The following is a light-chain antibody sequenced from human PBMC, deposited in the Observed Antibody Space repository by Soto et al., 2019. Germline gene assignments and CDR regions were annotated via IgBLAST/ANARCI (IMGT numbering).Light chain of an antibody. Sequence: EIVLTQSPATLSLSPGDRATLSCRASQSVRTYLAWYQQKPGQAPRLLIYDASNRATDIPDRFSGSGSGTDFTLTISSLDPEDFAVYYCQQRSKWPLTFGGGTKVEIK. J-gene: IGKJ4*01. CDR3: QQRSKWPLT. CDR2: DAS. CDR1: QSVRTY. V-gene: IGKV3-11*01.